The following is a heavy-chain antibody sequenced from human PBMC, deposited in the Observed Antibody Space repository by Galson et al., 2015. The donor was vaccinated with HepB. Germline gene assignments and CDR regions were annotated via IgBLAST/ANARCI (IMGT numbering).Heavy chain of an antibody. Sequence: SLRLSCAASGFIFSHFDMHWVRQAPGKGLEWVAIVLHDGSQKYYADSVKGRFIISRDSSNNIVNLQMNGLRSEDTAVYYCARGGSYYGSGNFSPFDLWGQGTLVAVSA. CDR3: ARGGSYYGSGNFSPFDL. J-gene: IGHJ5*02. CDR1: GFIFSHFD. CDR2: VLHDGSQK. D-gene: IGHD3-10*01. V-gene: IGHV3-30*03.